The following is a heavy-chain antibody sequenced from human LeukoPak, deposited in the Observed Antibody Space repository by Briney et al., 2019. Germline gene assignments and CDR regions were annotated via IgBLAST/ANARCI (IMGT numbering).Heavy chain of an antibody. V-gene: IGHV1-18*01. D-gene: IGHD3-10*01. Sequence: ASVKLSCKASGYTFTSYGFSWVRQAPGQGLEWMGVISTYDGNRNYAQKLQDRVTMTTDTSTNTAYMELKSMRSDDTAVYYCARVYSTNYYGSGDRPFLFDYWGQGAVATVSS. CDR2: ISTYDGNR. CDR3: ARVYSTNYYGSGDRPFLFDY. CDR1: GYTFTSYG. J-gene: IGHJ4*02.